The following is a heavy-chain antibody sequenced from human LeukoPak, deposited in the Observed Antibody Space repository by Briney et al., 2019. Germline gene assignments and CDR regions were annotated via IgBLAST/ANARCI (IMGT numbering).Heavy chain of an antibody. Sequence: PGGSLRLSCAASGSTFSSYAMSWVRQAPGKGLEWVSAISGSGGSTYYADSVKGRFTISRDNSKNTLYLQMNSLRAEDTAVYYCALEITMMVVVPDWFDPWGQGTLVTVSS. CDR1: GSTFSSYA. J-gene: IGHJ5*02. CDR2: ISGSGGST. CDR3: ALEITMMVVVPDWFDP. D-gene: IGHD3-22*01. V-gene: IGHV3-23*01.